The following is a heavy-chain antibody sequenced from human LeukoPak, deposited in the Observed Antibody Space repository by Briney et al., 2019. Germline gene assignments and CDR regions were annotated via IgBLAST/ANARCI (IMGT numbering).Heavy chain of an antibody. J-gene: IGHJ5*02. D-gene: IGHD6-13*01. Sequence: SETLSLTCAVSGGSISSSNWWSWVRQPPGKGLEWIGEIYHSGSTNYNPSLKSRVTISVDKSKNQFSLKLSSVTAADTAVYYCVREGYSNSWYRSWGQGTLVTVSS. CDR3: VREGYSNSWYRS. V-gene: IGHV4-4*02. CDR2: IYHSGST. CDR1: GGSISSSNW.